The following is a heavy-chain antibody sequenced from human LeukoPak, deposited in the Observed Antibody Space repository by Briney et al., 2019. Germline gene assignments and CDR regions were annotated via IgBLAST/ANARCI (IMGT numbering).Heavy chain of an antibody. Sequence: SETLSLTCTVSGGSISSYYWSWIRQPPGKGLEWIGYIYYSGSTNYNPSLKSRVTISVDTSKNQFSLKLSSVTAADTAVYYCASRGSTSHAAFDIWGQGTMVTVSS. V-gene: IGHV4-59*08. D-gene: IGHD2-2*01. CDR3: ASRGSTSHAAFDI. CDR1: GGSISSYY. J-gene: IGHJ3*02. CDR2: IYYSGST.